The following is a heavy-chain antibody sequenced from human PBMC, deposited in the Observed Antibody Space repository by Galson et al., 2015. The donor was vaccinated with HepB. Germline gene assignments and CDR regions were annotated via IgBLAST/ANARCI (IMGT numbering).Heavy chain of an antibody. V-gene: IGHV3-21*01. CDR3: ARNDAGGWIGRGFDY. D-gene: IGHD6-19*01. Sequence: SLRLSCAASGFTFSSYSMNWVRQAPGKGLEWVSSISSSSSYIYYADSVKGRFTISRDNAKNSLYLQMNSLRAEDTAVYYCARNDAGGWIGRGFDYWGQGTLVTVSS. CDR2: ISSSSSYI. J-gene: IGHJ4*02. CDR1: GFTFSSYS.